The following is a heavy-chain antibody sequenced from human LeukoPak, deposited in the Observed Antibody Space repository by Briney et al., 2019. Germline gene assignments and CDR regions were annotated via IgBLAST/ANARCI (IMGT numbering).Heavy chain of an antibody. V-gene: IGHV4-38-2*01. CDR1: GYSISSGYY. Sequence: PSETLSLTCAVSGYSISSGYYWGWIRPPPGKGLEWIGSIYHSGSTYYNPSLKSRVTISVDTSKNQFSLKLSSVTAADTAVYYCARQGGYSSSSEFDYWGQGTLVTVSS. D-gene: IGHD6-6*01. CDR2: IYHSGST. J-gene: IGHJ4*02. CDR3: ARQGGYSSSSEFDY.